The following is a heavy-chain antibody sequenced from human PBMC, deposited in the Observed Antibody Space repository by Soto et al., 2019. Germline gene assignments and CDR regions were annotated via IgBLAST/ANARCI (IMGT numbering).Heavy chain of an antibody. CDR3: AKDLSGGTTVVTLGVYYYYYGMDV. V-gene: IGHV3-23*01. CDR2: ISGSGGST. J-gene: IGHJ6*02. CDR1: GFTFSSYA. D-gene: IGHD4-17*01. Sequence: GGSLRLSCAASGFTFSSYAMSWVRQAPGKGLEWVSAISGSGGSTYYADSVKGRFTISRDNSKNTLYLQMNSLRAEDTAVYYCAKDLSGGTTVVTLGVYYYYYGMDVWGQGTTVTVSS.